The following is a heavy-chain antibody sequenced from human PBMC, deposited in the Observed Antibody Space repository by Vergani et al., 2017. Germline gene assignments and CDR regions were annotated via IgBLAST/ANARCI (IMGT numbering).Heavy chain of an antibody. D-gene: IGHD2-2*03. J-gene: IGHJ6*03. Sequence: QVQLVESGGGLVKPGGSLRLSCAASGFTFSDYYMSWIRQAPGKGLEWVSYISSSGSTIYYADPVKGRFTISRDNAKNSLYLQMNRLRAEDTAVYYCARDEHGYGSSTSCDYYYYMDVWGKGTTVTVSS. CDR2: ISSSGSTI. CDR1: GFTFSDYY. CDR3: ARDEHGYGSSTSCDYYYYMDV. V-gene: IGHV3-11*01.